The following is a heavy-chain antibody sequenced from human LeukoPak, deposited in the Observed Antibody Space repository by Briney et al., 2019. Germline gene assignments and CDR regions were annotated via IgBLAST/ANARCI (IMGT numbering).Heavy chain of an antibody. CDR2: IYGSGST. CDR3: ARGDDFWSGYYTGTFDY. V-gene: IGHV4-4*07. Sequence: NASETLSLTCTVSGGSISSYYWSWIRQPAGKGLEWIGHIYGSGSTNYNPSLKSRVTISVDTSKNQFSLKLSSVTAADTAVYYCARGDDFWSGYYTGTFDYWGQGTLVTVSS. D-gene: IGHD3-3*01. J-gene: IGHJ4*02. CDR1: GGSISSYY.